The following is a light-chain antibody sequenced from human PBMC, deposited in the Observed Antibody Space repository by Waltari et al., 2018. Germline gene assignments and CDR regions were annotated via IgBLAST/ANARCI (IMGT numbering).Light chain of an antibody. V-gene: IGKV3-20*01. CDR3: QHYGDSPRYT. Sequence: EIVLTQSPGTLSLSPGERVALSCRASQSVSSNYLAWYQQKPGQAPRLLIYGAFIRATGIPDRFSGSGSGTDFSLTVSRVEPEDFAVYYCQHYGDSPRYTFGQGTKLQIK. CDR1: QSVSSNY. CDR2: GAF. J-gene: IGKJ2*01.